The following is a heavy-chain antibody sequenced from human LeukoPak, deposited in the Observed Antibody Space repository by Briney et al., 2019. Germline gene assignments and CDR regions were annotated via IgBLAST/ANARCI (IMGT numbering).Heavy chain of an antibody. D-gene: IGHD3-3*01. Sequence: ASVKVSCKASGYTFTSYYMHWVRQAPGQGLEWMGIINPSGGSTSYAQKFQGRVTMTRDTSTSTVYMELSSLRSEDTAVYYCAREGIFGEGLKIFDYWGQGTLATVSS. CDR1: GYTFTSYY. CDR3: AREGIFGEGLKIFDY. V-gene: IGHV1-46*01. CDR2: INPSGGST. J-gene: IGHJ4*02.